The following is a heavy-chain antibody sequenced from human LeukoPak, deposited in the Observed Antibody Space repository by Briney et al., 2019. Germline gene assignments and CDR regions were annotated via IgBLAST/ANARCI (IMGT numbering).Heavy chain of an antibody. Sequence: SETLSLTCTASGGSISSGSYYWSWIRQPAGKGLEWIGRIYTSGSTNYNPSLKSRVTISVDTSKNQFSLKLSSVTAADTAVYYCAREGITIFGVVTPYFDYWGQGTLVTVSS. J-gene: IGHJ4*02. CDR2: IYTSGST. V-gene: IGHV4-61*02. D-gene: IGHD3-3*01. CDR3: AREGITIFGVVTPYFDY. CDR1: GGSISSGSYY.